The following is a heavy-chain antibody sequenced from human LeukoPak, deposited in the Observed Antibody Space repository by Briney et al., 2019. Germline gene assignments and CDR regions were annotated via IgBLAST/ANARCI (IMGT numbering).Heavy chain of an antibody. J-gene: IGHJ4*02. CDR2: ISYDGTDK. CDR1: GFTFSRYG. Sequence: PGRSLRLSCAASGFTFSRYGMHWVRQAPGRGLEWVAVISYDGTDKFYADSVQGRFTISRDNSKNTLYLQMNSLRAGDTAVYYCAKVGATSGLDFDYWGQGTVVTVSS. V-gene: IGHV3-30*18. D-gene: IGHD1-26*01. CDR3: AKVGATSGLDFDY.